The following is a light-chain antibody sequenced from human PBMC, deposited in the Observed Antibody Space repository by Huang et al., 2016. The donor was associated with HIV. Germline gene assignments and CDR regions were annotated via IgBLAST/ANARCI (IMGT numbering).Light chain of an antibody. CDR2: GAS. J-gene: IGKJ1*01. V-gene: IGKV3-20*01. CDR3: QQYDTSPWT. CDR1: QSFTRSS. Sequence: EIALTQSTGTLSLSPGERATLSCRASQSFTRSSLAWYQQPPGQPPRLLIYGASSRATGIPDRFSGSGSGTDFTLTISGLEPEDFAVYYCQQYDTSPWTFGQGTKVEIK.